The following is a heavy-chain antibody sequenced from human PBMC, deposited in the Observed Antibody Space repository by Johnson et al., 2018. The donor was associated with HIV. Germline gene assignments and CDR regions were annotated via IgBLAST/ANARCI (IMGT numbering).Heavy chain of an antibody. D-gene: IGHD3-22*01. V-gene: IGHV3-64*07. CDR1: GFTFSMYA. CDR3: TIPYYYDSGGDQ. Sequence: MQLVESGGGLVQPGGSLRLSCAASGFTFSMYAMHWVRQAPGKGLEYVSAISSNGGSTYYADSVKGRFTISRDNSKNTLYLQMDSLRAEDMAVYYCTIPYYYDSGGDQWGQGTMVTVSS. CDR2: ISSNGGST. J-gene: IGHJ3*01.